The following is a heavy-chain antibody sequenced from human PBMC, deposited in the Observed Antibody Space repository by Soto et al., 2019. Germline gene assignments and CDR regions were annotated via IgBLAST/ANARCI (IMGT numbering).Heavy chain of an antibody. J-gene: IGHJ6*02. D-gene: IGHD4-17*01. CDR2: ISINGGST. CDR1: GFTFSSYS. V-gene: IGHV3-64D*06. Sequence: GGSLRLSCSASGFTFSSYSMHLVRQAPGKGLEYVSAISINGGSTYYADSVKGRFTISRHNSKNTLYLQMSSLRAEETAVYYCVKTLYGDYWTYYYYGMDVWAQGTTVTFSS. CDR3: VKTLYGDYWTYYYYGMDV.